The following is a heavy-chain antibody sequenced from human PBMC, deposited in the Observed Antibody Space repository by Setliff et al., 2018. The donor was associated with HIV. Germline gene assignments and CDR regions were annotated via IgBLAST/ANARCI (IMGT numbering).Heavy chain of an antibody. Sequence: PGGSLRLSCAASGFNFRSYSLHWVRQAPGEGLEWVAVISYDGTTAYYADSVKGRFTASRDNSKNTLYLQMDSLRLDDTAVYFCATGIVAATYFDYWGQGTLVTVS. CDR2: ISYDGTTA. CDR3: ATGIVAATYFDY. CDR1: GFNFRSYS. V-gene: IGHV3-30*04. J-gene: IGHJ4*02. D-gene: IGHD1-26*01.